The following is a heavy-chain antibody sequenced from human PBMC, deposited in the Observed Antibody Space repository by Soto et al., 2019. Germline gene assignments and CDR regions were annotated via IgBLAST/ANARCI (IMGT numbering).Heavy chain of an antibody. J-gene: IGHJ6*02. Sequence: SETLYLTCTVSGGSIGSSSYYCGWIRQPPGKGLEWIGSISYRGSTYYNPSLKSRVTISVDTSKNQFSLKLSSVTAADTAVYYCARRNMTMVRGPLGGCDYYYGKNVWFQGTTVT. D-gene: IGHD3-10*01. CDR2: ISYRGST. CDR1: GGSIGSSSYY. CDR3: ARRNMTMVRGPLGGCDYYYGKNV. V-gene: IGHV4-39*01.